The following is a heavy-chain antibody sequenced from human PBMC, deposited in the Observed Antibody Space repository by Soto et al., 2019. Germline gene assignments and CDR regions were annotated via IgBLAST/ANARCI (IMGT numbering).Heavy chain of an antibody. Sequence: GESLKISCKGSGYSFTSYWISGVRQMPGKGLEWMGRIDPSDSYTNYSPSFQGHVTISADKSISTAYLQWSSLKASDTAMYYCARPLAGYYYYGMDVWGQGTTVTVSS. J-gene: IGHJ6*02. CDR3: ARPLAGYYYYGMDV. CDR2: IDPSDSYT. CDR1: GYSFTSYW. V-gene: IGHV5-10-1*01.